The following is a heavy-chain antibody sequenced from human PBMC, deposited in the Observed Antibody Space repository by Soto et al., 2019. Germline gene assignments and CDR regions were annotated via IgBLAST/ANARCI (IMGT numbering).Heavy chain of an antibody. CDR3: AREAPMDV. J-gene: IGHJ6*02. CDR1: GFTVSSKY. Sequence: DVQEVESGGGLIQPGGSLRLSCAASGFTVSSKYMSWVRQAPGKGLEWVSVLWSAGNTYYADSVRDRFTISRDTSKNTLFLDMSSLTADDTAVYYCAREAPMDVWGQGTTVTVSS. V-gene: IGHV3-53*02. CDR2: LWSAGNT.